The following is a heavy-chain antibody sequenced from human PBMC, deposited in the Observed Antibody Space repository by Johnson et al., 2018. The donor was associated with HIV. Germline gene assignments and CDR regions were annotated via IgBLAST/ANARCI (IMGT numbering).Heavy chain of an antibody. CDR2: ISYDGSNK. J-gene: IGHJ3*02. Sequence: QVRLVESGGGVVQPGRSLRLSCAASGFTFSSYAMHWVRQAPGKGLEWVAVISYDGSNKYYADSVKGRFTISRDNSKNTLYLQMNSLRAEDTAVYYCARPVAGMNDAFDIWGQGTMVTVSS. V-gene: IGHV3-30-3*01. CDR1: GFTFSSYA. D-gene: IGHD6-19*01. CDR3: ARPVAGMNDAFDI.